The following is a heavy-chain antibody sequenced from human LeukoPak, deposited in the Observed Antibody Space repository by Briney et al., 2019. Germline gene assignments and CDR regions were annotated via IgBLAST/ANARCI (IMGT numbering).Heavy chain of an antibody. CDR1: GFTFSSSA. Sequence: GGSLRLSCAASGFTFSSSAMSWVRQAPGKGLEWVSAISNNGGYTYYADSVQGRFTISRDNSKSTLCLQMNSLRAEDTAVYYCTKGSYYDNSGRAYFDYWGQGTLVTVSS. V-gene: IGHV3-23*01. J-gene: IGHJ4*02. CDR2: ISNNGGYT. CDR3: TKGSYYDNSGRAYFDY. D-gene: IGHD3-22*01.